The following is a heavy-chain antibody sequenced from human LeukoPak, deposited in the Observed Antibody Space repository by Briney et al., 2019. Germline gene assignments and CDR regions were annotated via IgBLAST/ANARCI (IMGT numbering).Heavy chain of an antibody. J-gene: IGHJ4*02. CDR1: GYTLTNNW. CDR2: IYPGDSDT. D-gene: IGHD2-2*01. Sequence: GKSLKISCKVSGYTLTNNWIGWVRQVPGKGLEWMGLIYPGDSDTRYSPSFQGQVTMSVDKSISTAYLQWSSLRASDTAMYFCARFGLTSSLDYWGQGTLVTVSS. CDR3: ARFGLTSSLDY. V-gene: IGHV5-51*01.